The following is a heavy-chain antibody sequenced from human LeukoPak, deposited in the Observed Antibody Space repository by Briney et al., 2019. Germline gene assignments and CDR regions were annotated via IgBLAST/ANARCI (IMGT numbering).Heavy chain of an antibody. CDR3: ASYDSSGYYLVA. D-gene: IGHD3-22*01. CDR1: GYTLTELS. V-gene: IGHV1-24*01. CDR2: FDPEDGET. J-gene: IGHJ4*02. Sequence: VASVNVSCTVSGYTLTELSMHWVRQAPGKGLEWMGGFDPEDGETIYAQKFQGRVTMTRDTSTSTVYMELSSLRSEDTAVYYCASYDSSGYYLVAWGQGTLVTVSS.